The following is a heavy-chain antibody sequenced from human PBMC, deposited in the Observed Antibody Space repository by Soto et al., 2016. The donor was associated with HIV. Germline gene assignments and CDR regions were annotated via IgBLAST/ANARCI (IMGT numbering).Heavy chain of an antibody. CDR1: GITVSRNS. V-gene: IGHV3-66*01. J-gene: IGHJ1*01. D-gene: IGHD2-15*01. Sequence: EVQLVESGGGLVQPGGSLRLSCAASGITVSRNSMTWVRQTPGKGLEWVSVLYSAGSTYYGDSVKGRFCISRDDSKNTLYLQMNSLRVEDTAVYYCARLDSGGYNLRYSQNWGQGTLVTVSS. CDR3: ARLDSGGYNLRYSQN. CDR2: LYSAGST.